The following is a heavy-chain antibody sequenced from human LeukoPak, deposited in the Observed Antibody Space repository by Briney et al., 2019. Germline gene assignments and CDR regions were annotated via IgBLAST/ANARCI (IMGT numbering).Heavy chain of an antibody. V-gene: IGHV4-59*01. CDR1: GGSISSYY. J-gene: IGHJ4*02. Sequence: PSETLSLTCTVSGGSISSYYWSWIRQPPGKGLEWIGYIYYSGSTNYNPSLKSRVTISVDTSKNQFSLKLSSVTAADTAVYYCASDRQGYYFDYWGQGTLVTVSS. CDR3: ASDRQGYYFDY. CDR2: IYYSGST.